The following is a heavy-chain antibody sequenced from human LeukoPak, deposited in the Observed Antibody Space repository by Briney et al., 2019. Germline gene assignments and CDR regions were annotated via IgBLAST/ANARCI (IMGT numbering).Heavy chain of an antibody. CDR2: ISGSGAST. J-gene: IGHJ4*02. CDR3: ARRLTYFDF. CDR1: GFTFINYA. V-gene: IGHV3-23*01. Sequence: GGSLRLSCGASGFTFINYAMTWVRQAPGKGLEWVSTISGSGASTYYADSVRSRFTISRDNSKNTLYLQMNSLRAEDTAVYYCARRLTYFDFWGQGTLVTVSS.